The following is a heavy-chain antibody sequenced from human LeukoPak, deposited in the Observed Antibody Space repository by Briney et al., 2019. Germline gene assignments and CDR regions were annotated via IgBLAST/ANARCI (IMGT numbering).Heavy chain of an antibody. CDR3: VVVSYCAVDCYDY. V-gene: IGHV3-23*01. J-gene: IGHJ4*02. Sequence: PGGSLRLSCAASGFTFSSYAMSWVRQAPGKGLEWVSAISGSGGRTYYADSVRGRFTISRDNSKNTVYVQMNSLRAEDTAIYFCVVVSYCAVDCYDYWGQGTLVTVPS. D-gene: IGHD2-21*01. CDR1: GFTFSSYA. CDR2: ISGSGGRT.